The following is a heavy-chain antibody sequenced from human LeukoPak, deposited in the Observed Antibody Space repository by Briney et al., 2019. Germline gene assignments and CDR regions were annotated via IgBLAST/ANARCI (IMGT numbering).Heavy chain of an antibody. V-gene: IGHV4-59*11. Sequence: SETLSLTCTVSGGSISSHYWTWIRQSPVKGLEWIGDISNSGSTSYNPSLKSRVTISIDTSKNQFSPKLSSVTAADTAVYYCGRDALVGYFSYYYIDVWGKGTTVTVSS. CDR3: GRDALVGYFSYYYIDV. J-gene: IGHJ6*03. CDR1: GGSISSHY. D-gene: IGHD2-15*01. CDR2: ISNSGST.